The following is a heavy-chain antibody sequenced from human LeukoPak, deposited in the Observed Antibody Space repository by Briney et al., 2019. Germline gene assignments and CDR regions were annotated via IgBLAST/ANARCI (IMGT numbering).Heavy chain of an antibody. CDR3: ARSGGDWLLNY. CDR2: IYSGGST. Sequence: GGSLRLSCAASGFTVSSNYMSWVRQAPGKGLEWVSVIYSGGSTYYADPVKGRFTISRDNSKNTLYLQMNSLRAEDTAVYYCARSGGDWLLNYWGQGTLVTVSS. CDR1: GFTVSSNY. D-gene: IGHD3-9*01. J-gene: IGHJ4*02. V-gene: IGHV3-66*01.